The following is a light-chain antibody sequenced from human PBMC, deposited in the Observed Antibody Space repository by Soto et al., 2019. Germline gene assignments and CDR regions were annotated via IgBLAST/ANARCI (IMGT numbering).Light chain of an antibody. CDR3: AAWDDTLNGQV. CDR1: SSNIGAGFD. CDR2: GNS. V-gene: IGLV1-40*01. J-gene: IGLJ3*02. Sequence: QSVLTQPPSVSGAPGQRVTISCTGSSSNIGAGFDVHWYHQIAGTAPKLLIYGNSNRPSGVPDRFSGSKSGTSASLAINGLRSEDEATYYCAAWDDTLNGQVFGGGTQLTVL.